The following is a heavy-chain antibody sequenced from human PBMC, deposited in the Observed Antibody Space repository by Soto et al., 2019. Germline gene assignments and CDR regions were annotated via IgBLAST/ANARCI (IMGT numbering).Heavy chain of an antibody. CDR2: INPNSGGT. J-gene: IGHJ6*02. CDR1: GYTFTGYY. CDR3: ARLGRLGAHYYGMDV. Sequence: ASVKVSCKASGYTFTGYYMHWVRQAPGQGLEWMGWINPNSGGTNYAQKFQGWVTMTRDTSISTAYMELSRLRSDDTAVYYCARLGRLGAHYYGMDVWGQGTTVTVSS. V-gene: IGHV1-2*04. D-gene: IGHD3-10*01.